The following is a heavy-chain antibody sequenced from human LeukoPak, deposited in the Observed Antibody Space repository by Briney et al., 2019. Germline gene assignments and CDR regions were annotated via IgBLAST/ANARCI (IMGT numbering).Heavy chain of an antibody. J-gene: IGHJ4*02. CDR1: GASISGSGYY. CDR3: VKSGGYGLIDY. V-gene: IGHV4-39*01. CDR2: IYYTGNT. Sequence: PSETLSLTCAVSGASISGSGYYLGWIRQPPGQGLEWIGNIYYTGNTYYNASRQSRVTISIDTSKNQFSLRLDSVTAADMAMYYCVKSGGYGLIDYWGQGTLVTVSS. D-gene: IGHD1-26*01.